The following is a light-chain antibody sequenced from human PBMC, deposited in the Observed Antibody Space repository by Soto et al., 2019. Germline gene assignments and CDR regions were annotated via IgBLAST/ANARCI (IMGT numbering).Light chain of an antibody. J-gene: IGLJ1*01. CDR1: SSNIGAGYD. Sequence: VLTQPPSVSGAPGQRVTISCTGSSSNIGAGYDVHWYQQLPGTAPKLLIYGNSNRPSGVPDRFSGSKSGTSASLAITGLQAEDEADYYCQSYDSRLSGWVFGNGTKVTV. CDR2: GNS. CDR3: QSYDSRLSGWV. V-gene: IGLV1-40*01.